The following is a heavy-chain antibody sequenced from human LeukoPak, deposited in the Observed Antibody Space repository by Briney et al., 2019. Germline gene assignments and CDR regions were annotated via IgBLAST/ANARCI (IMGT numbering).Heavy chain of an antibody. V-gene: IGHV4-30-2*01. J-gene: IGHJ4*02. CDR2: IYHSGST. CDR1: GGSISSGGYY. CDR3: ARGAGVWGSYPRNDY. Sequence: PSETLSLTCTVSGGSISSGGYYWSWIRQPPGKGLEWIGYIYHSGSTYYNPSLKSRVTISVDRSKNQFSLKLSSVTAADTAVYYCARGAGVWGSYPRNDYWGQGTLVTVSS. D-gene: IGHD3-16*02.